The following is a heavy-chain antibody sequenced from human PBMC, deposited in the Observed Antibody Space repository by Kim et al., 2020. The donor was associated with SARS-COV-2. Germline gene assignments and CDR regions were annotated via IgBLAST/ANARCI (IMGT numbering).Heavy chain of an antibody. Sequence: ASVKVSCKASGYTFTGYYMHWVRQAPGQGLEWMGRINPNSGGTNYAQKFQGRVTMTRDTSISTAYMELSRLRSDDTAVYYCARGYYGSGSYSNQKDYWGQGTLVTVSS. CDR3: ARGYYGSGSYSNQKDY. J-gene: IGHJ4*02. D-gene: IGHD3-10*01. CDR1: GYTFTGYY. V-gene: IGHV1-2*06. CDR2: INPNSGGT.